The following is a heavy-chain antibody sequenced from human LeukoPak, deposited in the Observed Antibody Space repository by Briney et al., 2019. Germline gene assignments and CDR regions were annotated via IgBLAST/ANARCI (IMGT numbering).Heavy chain of an antibody. Sequence: GESLKISCKASGYIFTTYWIAWVRQMPGKGLEWMGIIYPGDSRTRYSPSFEGQVTISADKSISAAYLQWSSLKASDTAMYYCVRRVYISGSNWFDPWGQGALVTVSS. CDR1: GYIFTTYW. CDR3: VRRVYISGSNWFDP. CDR2: IYPGDSRT. D-gene: IGHD6-19*01. J-gene: IGHJ5*02. V-gene: IGHV5-51*01.